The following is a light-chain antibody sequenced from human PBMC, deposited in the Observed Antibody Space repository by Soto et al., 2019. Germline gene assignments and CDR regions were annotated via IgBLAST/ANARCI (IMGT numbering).Light chain of an antibody. V-gene: IGLV2-14*01. CDR1: SSDVGGYNY. Sequence: QSVLTQPASVSGSPGQSIAISCTGTSSDVGGYNYVSWYQQHPGKAPKLMIYDVSVRPSGVSDRFSGSKSDNTASLTITGLQAEDEAHYYCSSYTASSTVVFSGGTKVNVL. CDR2: DVS. J-gene: IGLJ2*01. CDR3: SSYTASSTVV.